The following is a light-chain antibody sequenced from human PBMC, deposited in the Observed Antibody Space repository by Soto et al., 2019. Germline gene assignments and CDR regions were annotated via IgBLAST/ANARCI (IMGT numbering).Light chain of an antibody. CDR2: EVF. V-gene: IGLV2-11*01. Sequence: QSALTQPRSVSGSPGQSVTISCTGTSSDVGGYNYVSWYQQHPGKAPKLMIYEVFKRPSGVPDRFSGSKSGNTASLTISGLQADDEADYYCCSYAGSDTDVFGGGTKLTVL. J-gene: IGLJ2*01. CDR3: CSYAGSDTDV. CDR1: SSDVGGYNY.